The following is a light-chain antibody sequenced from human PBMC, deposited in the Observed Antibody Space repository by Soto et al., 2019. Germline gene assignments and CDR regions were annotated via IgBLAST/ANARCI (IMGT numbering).Light chain of an antibody. CDR2: AAS. Sequence: DIQMTQSPSSLSASVGDRVTITCRASQSISSYLNWYQQKPGKAPKLLIYAASSLQSGVPSRFSGSGSGTDFTITISSLQPEDFATYYCQQSYSTPCTFGPGTKVDIK. V-gene: IGKV1-39*01. CDR3: QQSYSTPCT. CDR1: QSISSY. J-gene: IGKJ3*01.